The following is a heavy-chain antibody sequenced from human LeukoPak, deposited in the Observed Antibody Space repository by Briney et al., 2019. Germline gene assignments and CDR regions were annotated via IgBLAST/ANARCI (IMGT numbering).Heavy chain of an antibody. CDR2: ISNDGSNK. V-gene: IGHV3-30*18. CDR3: AKERISNTRYYNYGMDV. Sequence: GGSLRLSCAASGLSFSTYVMHWVRQAPGKGLEWVAVISNDGSNKYYADSVKGRFTISRDNSRNTLYLQTNSLRADDTAVYYCAKERISNTRYYNYGMDVWGQGTSVTVSS. J-gene: IGHJ6*02. D-gene: IGHD4-11*01. CDR1: GLSFSTYV.